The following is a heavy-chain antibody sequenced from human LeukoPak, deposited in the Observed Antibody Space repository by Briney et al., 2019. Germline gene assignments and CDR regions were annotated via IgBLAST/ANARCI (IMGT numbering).Heavy chain of an antibody. V-gene: IGHV4-59*08. D-gene: IGHD5-24*01. CDR2: IYSSGST. J-gene: IGHJ4*02. CDR1: GRSISNYY. CDR3: RGRERDGYIYRFDC. Sequence: SEPLSLPCTVSGRSISNYYSGWIRHPPGKGVEWFGYIYSSGSTNYNLSLKSRATISKNSTNKQYSQMLSSVAAADAADYYCRGRERDGYIYRFDCWGQGTLVTVSS.